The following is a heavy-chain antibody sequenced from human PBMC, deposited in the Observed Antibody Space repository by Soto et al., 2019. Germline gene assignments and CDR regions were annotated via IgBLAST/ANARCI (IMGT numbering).Heavy chain of an antibody. V-gene: IGHV4-59*01. CDR2: VHYSGST. J-gene: IGHJ4*02. CDR3: GRRRYFDWAFDY. Sequence: SETLSLTCTASGGSISNYYWTWIRQPPGEGLEWIGCVHYSGSTTYNPSLKSRVTISVDTSNNQFSLKLISVTAADTAVYYCGRRRYFDWAFDYWGQGTLVTVSS. CDR1: GGSISNYY. D-gene: IGHD3-9*01.